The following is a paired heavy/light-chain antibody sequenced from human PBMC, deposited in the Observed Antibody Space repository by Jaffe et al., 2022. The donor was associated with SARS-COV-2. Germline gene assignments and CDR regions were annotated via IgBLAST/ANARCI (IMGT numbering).Heavy chain of an antibody. Sequence: EVQLVESGGGLVQPGGSLRLSCAASGFTFSSFWMSWVRQTPGKGLEWVANIKQDGSEKHYVDSVKGRFTVSRDNAKNSLYLHMNNVRVEDTAVYYCTRGQLPIWGQGTMVTVSS. CDR3: TRGQLPI. D-gene: IGHD2-2*01. CDR2: IKQDGSEK. V-gene: IGHV3-7*01. CDR1: GFTFSSFW. J-gene: IGHJ3*02.
Light chain of an antibody. CDR1: QSLVSSAGSTY. CDR3: LQGTHWPYT. Sequence: DVVMTQSPLSLPVTLGQPASISCRSSQSLVSSAGSTYLNWFQQRPGQSPRRLIYEISNRDSGVPDRFSGSGSGSDFTLKISRVEAEDVGVYYCLQGTHWPYTFGQGTKLEI. CDR2: EIS. V-gene: IGKV2-30*01. J-gene: IGKJ2*01.